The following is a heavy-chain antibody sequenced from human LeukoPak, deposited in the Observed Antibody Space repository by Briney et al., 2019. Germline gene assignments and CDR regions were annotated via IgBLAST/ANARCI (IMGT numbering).Heavy chain of an antibody. CDR1: GFTFSSYA. D-gene: IGHD3-10*01. Sequence: PGGSLRLSCAASGFTFSSYAMHWVRQAPGKGLEWVAVISYDGSNKYYADSVKGRFIISRDNSKNTLYLQMNSLRAEDTAVYYCARDRGTKYFDYWGQGTLVTVSS. J-gene: IGHJ4*02. CDR3: ARDRGTKYFDY. V-gene: IGHV3-30*04. CDR2: ISYDGSNK.